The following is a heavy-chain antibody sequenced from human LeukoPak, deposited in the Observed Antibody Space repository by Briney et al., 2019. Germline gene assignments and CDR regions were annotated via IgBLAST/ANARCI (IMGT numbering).Heavy chain of an antibody. CDR2: INPNSGGT. Sequence: ASVKVSCKASGYTFTRYYMHWVRQAPGQGLEWMGWINPNSGGTSYAQKFQGRVTMTRDTSISTAYMELSRLRSDDTAVYYCARGYYYGSGSPADNWGQGTLVTVSS. V-gene: IGHV1-2*02. CDR3: ARGYYYGSGSPADN. J-gene: IGHJ4*02. CDR1: GYTFTRYY. D-gene: IGHD3-10*01.